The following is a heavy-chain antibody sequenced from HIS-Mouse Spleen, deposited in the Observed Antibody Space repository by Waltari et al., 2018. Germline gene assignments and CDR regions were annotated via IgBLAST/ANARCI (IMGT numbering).Heavy chain of an antibody. J-gene: IGHJ5*02. CDR2: IRSSSRNI. V-gene: IGHV3-48*01. CDR1: GSTSIRYS. Sequence: EVQLVESGGGLVQPGGSLILSCAAPGSTSIRYSMNWVRQARGEGLEWVSNIRSSSRNIYYADSVKGRITISRDNAKNSLYLQMNSLRAEDTAVDYCAREREDWFDPWGQGTLVTVSS. CDR3: AREREDWFDP. D-gene: IGHD1-26*01.